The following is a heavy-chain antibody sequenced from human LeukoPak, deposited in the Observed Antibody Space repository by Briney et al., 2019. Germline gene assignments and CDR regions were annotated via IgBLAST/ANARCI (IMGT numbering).Heavy chain of an antibody. J-gene: IGHJ4*02. CDR3: AREKFRYADY. Sequence: PSETLSLTCVVYGGSFSGYYWSWIRQPPGKGLEWIGEINHSGSTNYNPSLKSRVTISVDTSKNQFSLKLSSVTAADTAVYYCAREKFRYADYWGQGTLVTVSS. D-gene: IGHD1-1*01. V-gene: IGHV4-34*01. CDR2: INHSGST. CDR1: GGSFSGYY.